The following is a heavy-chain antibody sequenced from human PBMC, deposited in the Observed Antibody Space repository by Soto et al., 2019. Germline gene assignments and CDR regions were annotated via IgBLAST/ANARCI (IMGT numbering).Heavy chain of an antibody. CDR1: GFTFSSYS. J-gene: IGHJ5*02. CDR2: ISSSSSYI. Sequence: GGSLRLSCAASGFTFSSYSMNWVRQAPGKGLEWVSSISSSSSYIYYADSVKGRFTISRDNAKNSLYLQMNSLRAEDTAVYYCAREAPLNWFDPWGQGTLVTVSS. CDR3: AREAPLNWFDP. V-gene: IGHV3-21*01.